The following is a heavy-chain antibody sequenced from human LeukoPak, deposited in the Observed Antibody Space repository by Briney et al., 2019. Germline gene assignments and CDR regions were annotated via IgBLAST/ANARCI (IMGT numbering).Heavy chain of an antibody. CDR3: ATVPYCGGDCYTPPEFVY. J-gene: IGHJ4*02. CDR1: GYTLTELS. D-gene: IGHD2-21*02. V-gene: IGHV1-24*01. Sequence: GASVKVSCKVSGYTLTELSMHWVRQAPGKGLEWMGGFDPEDGETIYAQKFQGRVTMTEDTSTDTAYMELSSLRSEDTAVYYCATVPYCGGDCYTPPEFVYWGQGTLVTVSS. CDR2: FDPEDGET.